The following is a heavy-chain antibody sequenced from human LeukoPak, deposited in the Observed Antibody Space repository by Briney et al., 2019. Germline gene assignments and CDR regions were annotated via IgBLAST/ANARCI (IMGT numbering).Heavy chain of an antibody. J-gene: IGHJ4*02. Sequence: SETLSLTCTVSGDSISSSSYYWGWIRQPPGKGLEWIGSIYYSGNTYQNSSLKSRVTISIDTSKRQLSLKLTSLTAADTAMYYCSRQPVGGPFDYWGQGALVTVSS. V-gene: IGHV4-39*07. D-gene: IGHD3-16*01. CDR1: GDSISSSSYY. CDR2: IYYSGNT. CDR3: SRQPVGGPFDY.